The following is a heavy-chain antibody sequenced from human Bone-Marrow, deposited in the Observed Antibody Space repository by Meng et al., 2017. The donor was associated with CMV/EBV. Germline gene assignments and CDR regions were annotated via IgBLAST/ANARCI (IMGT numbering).Heavy chain of an antibody. D-gene: IGHD1-26*01. Sequence: GGSLRLSCAASGFNFIYYMSWVRQAPGKGLEWVSVVYSGGDTTYYADSVKGRFTISRDNSRNTVYLYMNKLRAEDTAVYYCARVRTGSLDYWGQGALVTVSS. CDR2: VYSGGDTT. V-gene: IGHV3-53*01. CDR1: GFNFIYY. J-gene: IGHJ4*02. CDR3: ARVRTGSLDY.